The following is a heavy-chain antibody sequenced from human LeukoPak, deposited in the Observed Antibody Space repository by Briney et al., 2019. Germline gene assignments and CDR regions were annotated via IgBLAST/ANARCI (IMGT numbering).Heavy chain of an antibody. CDR2: ISSSRSYI. D-gene: IGHD3-22*01. J-gene: IGHJ3*02. CDR1: GFTFSNAW. V-gene: IGHV3-21*01. Sequence: GGSLRLSCAASGFTFSNAWMSWVRQAPGKGLEWVSLISSSRSYIYYADSVKGRFTISRDNAKNSLYLQMNSLRAEDTAVYYCARLSSGDAFDIWGQGTMVTVSS. CDR3: ARLSSGDAFDI.